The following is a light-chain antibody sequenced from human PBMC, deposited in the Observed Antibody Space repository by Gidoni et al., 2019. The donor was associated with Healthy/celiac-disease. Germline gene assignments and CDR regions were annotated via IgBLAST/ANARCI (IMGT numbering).Light chain of an antibody. Sequence: EIVMTQSPATLSVSPGERATLSCRASQSVSSNLAWYQQKPGQAPRLLISGASTRSKGSPARLSGSRSGTEFTLTISSLQSEDFAVYYCRQYNNWPPLTFGGGTKVEIK. CDR3: RQYNNWPPLT. CDR1: QSVSSN. CDR2: GAS. V-gene: IGKV3-15*01. J-gene: IGKJ4*02.